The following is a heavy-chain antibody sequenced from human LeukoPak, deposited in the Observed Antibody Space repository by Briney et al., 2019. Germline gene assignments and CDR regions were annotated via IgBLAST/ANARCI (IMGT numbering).Heavy chain of an antibody. Sequence: PSETLSPTCTVSGGSISSGTYYWAWIRQPPGKGLEWIGSISYTGSTYYNPSLKSRVTISVDTSKNQFSLRLSSVTAADTAVYYCAGPYSDYWGQGTLVTVSS. V-gene: IGHV4-39*01. J-gene: IGHJ4*02. CDR3: AGPYSDY. CDR1: GGSISSGTYY. CDR2: ISYTGST. D-gene: IGHD2-21*01.